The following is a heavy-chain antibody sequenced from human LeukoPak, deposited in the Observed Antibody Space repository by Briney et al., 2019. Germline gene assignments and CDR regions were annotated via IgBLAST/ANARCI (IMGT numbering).Heavy chain of an antibody. D-gene: IGHD2-15*01. V-gene: IGHV1-2*04. CDR1: GYTFTGYY. CDR2: INPNSGGT. J-gene: IGHJ6*02. Sequence: ASVKVSCKASGYTFTGYYMHWVRQAPGQGLEWMGWINPNSGGTNYAQKFQGWVTMTRDTSISTAYMELSRLRSDDTAVYYCARGRCSGGSCYTPSYYYYHGMDVWGQGTTVTVSS. CDR3: ARGRCSGGSCYTPSYYYYHGMDV.